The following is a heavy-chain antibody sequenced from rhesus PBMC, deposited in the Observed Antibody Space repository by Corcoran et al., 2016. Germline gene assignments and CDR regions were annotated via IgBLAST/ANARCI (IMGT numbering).Heavy chain of an antibody. J-gene: IGHJ2*01. V-gene: IGHV4-80*01. CDR2: INGNNGTT. CDR3: ARDPYSNYDSWYFDL. D-gene: IGHD4-23*01. CDR1: GASISSYW. Sequence: QVQLQESGPGLVKPSETLSLTCAVSGASISSYWWNWIRPPPGTGLEWIGEINGNNGTTNYNPSLKIRFTISKDASKNQFSLKLSSVTAADTAVYYCARDPYSNYDSWYFDLWGPGTPITISS.